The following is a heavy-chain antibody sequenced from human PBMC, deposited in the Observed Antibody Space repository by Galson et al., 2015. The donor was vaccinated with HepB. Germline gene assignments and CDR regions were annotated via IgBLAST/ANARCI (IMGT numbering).Heavy chain of an antibody. CDR3: VRSPVQTTGSPLFY. CDR1: GYTFSSYG. CDR2: ISPYNGNI. J-gene: IGHJ4*02. D-gene: IGHD1-26*01. Sequence: SVKVSCKASGYTFSSYGISWVRQAPGQGLEWMGWISPYNGNINYAQNLQGRVTMTTDTSTTTAYMELRSLRSDDTAVYYCVRSPVQTTGSPLFYWGQGTLVTVSS. V-gene: IGHV1-18*01.